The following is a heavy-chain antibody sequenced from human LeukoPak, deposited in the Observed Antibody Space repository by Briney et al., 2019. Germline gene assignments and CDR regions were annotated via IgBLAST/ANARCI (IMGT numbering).Heavy chain of an antibody. CDR2: IFPSGGEI. J-gene: IGHJ4*02. CDR3: ATYRQVLLPFES. CDR1: GFTFSTFA. Sequence: GGSLRLSCAASGFTFSTFAMIWVRQPPGKGLEWVSSIFPSGGEIHYADSVRGRFTISRDNSKSTLSLQMNSLRAEDTAICYCATYRQVLLPFESWGQGTLVTVSS. D-gene: IGHD2-8*02. V-gene: IGHV3-23*01.